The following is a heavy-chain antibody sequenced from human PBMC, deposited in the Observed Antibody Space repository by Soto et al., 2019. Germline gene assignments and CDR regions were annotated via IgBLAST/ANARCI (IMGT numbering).Heavy chain of an antibody. D-gene: IGHD3-9*01. CDR1: GGSFSGYY. CDR3: ARGPRYLYDY. V-gene: IGHV4-34*01. Sequence: PSETLSLTCAVYGGSFSGYYWSWIRQPPGKGLEWIGEINHSGSTNYNPSLKSRVTISVDTSKNQFSLKLSSVTAADTAVYYCARGPRYLYDYWGPGTLVTVSS. CDR2: INHSGST. J-gene: IGHJ4*02.